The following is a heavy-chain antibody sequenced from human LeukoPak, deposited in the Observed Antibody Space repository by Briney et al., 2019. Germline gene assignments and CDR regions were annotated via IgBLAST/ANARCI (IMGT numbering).Heavy chain of an antibody. CDR1: GHTFTGYY. J-gene: IGHJ3*02. V-gene: IGHV1-2*02. CDR3: ARDCTKGVCYSAFDI. D-gene: IGHD2-8*01. CDR2: INPNSGGT. Sequence: ASVKVSCKASGHTFTGYYMHWVRPAPGPGLGWMGRINPNSGGTNYAQKSQRRVTTTRDTTTSTAYMALSRLRSVDTGVYYCARDCTKGVCYSAFDIWGQGTMVTVSS.